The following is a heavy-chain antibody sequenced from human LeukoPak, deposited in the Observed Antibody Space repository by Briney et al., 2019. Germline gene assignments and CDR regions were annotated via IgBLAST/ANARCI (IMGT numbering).Heavy chain of an antibody. CDR3: ARIEDVTRGYNHAYYFDY. V-gene: IGHV4-61*02. CDR2: IYTSGST. D-gene: IGHD5-18*01. Sequence: PSETLSLTCTVSGGSISSGSYYWSWIRQPAGKGLEWIGRIYTSGSTNYNPSLKSRVTMSIDTSKKQFSLKLRTATAADTAVYYCARIEDVTRGYNHAYYFDYWGQGTLVTVSS. CDR1: GGSISSGSYY. J-gene: IGHJ4*02.